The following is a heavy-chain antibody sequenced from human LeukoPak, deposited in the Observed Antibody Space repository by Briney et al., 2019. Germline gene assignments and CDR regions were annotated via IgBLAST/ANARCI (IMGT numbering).Heavy chain of an antibody. CDR1: GFTFSSYA. CDR3: AKRGLFDCSSSSCFRGFDY. V-gene: IGHV3-23*01. Sequence: GGSLRLSCAASGFTFSSYAMSWVRQAPGKGLEWVSGISGSGASTYYADSVKGRFTISRDNSKNTLYLQMNSLRAEDTALYYCAKRGLFDCSSSSCFRGFDYWGQGTLVTVSS. D-gene: IGHD2-2*01. J-gene: IGHJ4*02. CDR2: ISGSGAST.